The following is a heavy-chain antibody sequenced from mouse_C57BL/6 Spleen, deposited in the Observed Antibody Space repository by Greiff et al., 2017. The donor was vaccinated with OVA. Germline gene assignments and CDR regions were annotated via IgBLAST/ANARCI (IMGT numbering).Heavy chain of an antibody. Sequence: VQLKQSGAELVRPGASVKLSCTASGFNIKDDYMHWVKQRPEQGLEWIGWIDPENGDTEYASKFQGKATITADTSSNTAYLQLSSLTSEDTAVYYCTLYGSGAYWGQGTLVTVSA. V-gene: IGHV14-4*01. CDR3: TLYGSGAY. J-gene: IGHJ3*01. CDR2: IDPENGDT. D-gene: IGHD1-1*01. CDR1: GFNIKDDY.